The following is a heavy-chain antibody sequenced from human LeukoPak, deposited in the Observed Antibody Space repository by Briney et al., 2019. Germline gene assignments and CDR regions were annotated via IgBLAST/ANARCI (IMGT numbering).Heavy chain of an antibody. Sequence: GGSLRLSCAASGFSFSSYAMSWVRQAPGKGLQWVSTIGSSGDSTYYPDSVKGRFTISRDNSKNTLYLQMNSLRGEDTAVYYCAKGTYYFDYSGPGTL. D-gene: IGHD2-8*01. CDR3: AKGTYYFDY. J-gene: IGHJ4*02. V-gene: IGHV3-23*01. CDR2: IGSSGDST. CDR1: GFSFSSYA.